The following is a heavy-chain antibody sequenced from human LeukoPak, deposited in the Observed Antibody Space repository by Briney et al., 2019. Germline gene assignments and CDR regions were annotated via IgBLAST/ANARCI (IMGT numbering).Heavy chain of an antibody. Sequence: SETLSLTCTVSGGSISRSSYYWGWIRQPPGKRLEWIGLIYYSGSTYYNPTLKSRVTISVDTSKNQFSLKLTSVTSADTAVYYCARPNYYDFYFDYWGQGTLVTVSS. CDR3: ARPNYYDFYFDY. V-gene: IGHV4-39*01. CDR1: GGSISRSSYY. J-gene: IGHJ4*02. CDR2: IYYSGST. D-gene: IGHD3-22*01.